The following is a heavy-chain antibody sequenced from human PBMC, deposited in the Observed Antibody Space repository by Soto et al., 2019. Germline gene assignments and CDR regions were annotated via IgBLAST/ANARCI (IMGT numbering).Heavy chain of an antibody. J-gene: IGHJ5*02. CDR3: AREIAAAGTANKFFDP. CDR1: GYTFTNYD. Sequence: QVQLVQSGAEVKKPGASMTVSCKASGYTFTNYDINWVRQATGQGLEWMGWMNPNSGNTGYAQKFQGRVTMTRNTSITTAYLELSSLRSDDTAVYYRAREIAAAGTANKFFDPWGQGTLVTVSS. D-gene: IGHD6-25*01. CDR2: MNPNSGNT. V-gene: IGHV1-8*01.